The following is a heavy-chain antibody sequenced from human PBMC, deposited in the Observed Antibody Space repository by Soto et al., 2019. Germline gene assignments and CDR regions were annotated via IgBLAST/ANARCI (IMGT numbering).Heavy chain of an antibody. J-gene: IGHJ4*02. CDR2: ISAYNGNT. CDR3: ARDRKKRYYYDSSGYSGFDY. Sequence: ASVKVSCKASGYTFTSYGISWVRQAPGQGLEWMGWISAYNGNTNYAQKLQGRVTMTTDTSTSTAYMELRSLRSDDTAVYYCARDRKKRYYYDSSGYSGFDYWGKGTLVTVSS. CDR1: GYTFTSYG. D-gene: IGHD3-22*01. V-gene: IGHV1-18*01.